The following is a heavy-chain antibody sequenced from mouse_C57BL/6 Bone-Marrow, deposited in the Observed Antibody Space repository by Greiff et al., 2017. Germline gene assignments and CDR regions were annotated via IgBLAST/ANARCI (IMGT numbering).Heavy chain of an antibody. J-gene: IGHJ1*03. CDR2: IDPSDSYT. D-gene: IGHD2-4*01. CDR3: ARNDYDSYWYFDV. V-gene: IGHV1-69*01. Sequence: QVQLQQPGAELVMPGASVKLSCKASGYTFTSYWMHWVKQRPGQGLEWIGEIDPSDSYTNYNQKFKGKSTLTVDKSSSTAYMQLSSLTSEDSAVYYCARNDYDSYWYFDVWDTGTTVTVSS. CDR1: GYTFTSYW.